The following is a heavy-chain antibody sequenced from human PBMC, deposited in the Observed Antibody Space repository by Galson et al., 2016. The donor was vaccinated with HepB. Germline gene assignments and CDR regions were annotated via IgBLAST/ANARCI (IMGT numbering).Heavy chain of an antibody. J-gene: IGHJ6*02. Sequence: SLRLSCAASGFTLRSYSMTWVRQAPGKGLEWVSSTGTGTGYKYYAGSVRGRFTISGDDPGNSLYLQMNSLRAEDTAVYFCAKSTEGLLRFSGMDVWGQGTTVTVSS. CDR2: TGTGTGYK. V-gene: IGHV3-21*01. CDR3: AKSTEGLLRFSGMDV. CDR1: GFTLRSYS. D-gene: IGHD1-14*01.